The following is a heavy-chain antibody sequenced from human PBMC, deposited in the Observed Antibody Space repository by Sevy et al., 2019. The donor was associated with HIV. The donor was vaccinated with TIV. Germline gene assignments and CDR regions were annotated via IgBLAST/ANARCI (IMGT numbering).Heavy chain of an antibody. CDR1: GVTFSSYA. V-gene: IGHV3-21*01. Sequence: GGCLRLSCAASGVTFSSYAMNWVRQAPGKGLEWVSSINAISSNIYYADSVKGRFTISRDNAENSRYLQMNSVRAEDTAVYYCARDLFSGGNAVYGYWGQGTLVTVSS. J-gene: IGHJ4*02. D-gene: IGHD2-15*01. CDR2: INAISSNI. CDR3: ARDLFSGGNAVYGY.